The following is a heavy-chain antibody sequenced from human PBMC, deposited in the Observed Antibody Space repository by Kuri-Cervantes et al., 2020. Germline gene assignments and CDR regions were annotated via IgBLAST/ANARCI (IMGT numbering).Heavy chain of an antibody. D-gene: IGHD1-1*01. J-gene: IGHJ4*02. CDR3: ARGSLERAY. CDR2: IYYSGST. CDR1: GGSISSSDW. Sequence: SETLSLTCTVSGGSISSSDWWSWVRQPPGKGLEWIGYIYYSGSTNYNPSLKSRVTISVDTSKNQFSLKLSSVTAADTAVYYCARGSLERAYWGQGTLVTVSS. V-gene: IGHV4-59*12.